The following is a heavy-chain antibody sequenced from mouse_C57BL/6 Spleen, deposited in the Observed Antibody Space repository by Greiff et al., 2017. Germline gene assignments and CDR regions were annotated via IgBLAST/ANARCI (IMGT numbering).Heavy chain of an antibody. CDR1: GYTFTDYY. V-gene: IGHV1-26*01. CDR3: ARPWDY. Sequence: VQLQQSGPELVKPGASVKISCKASGYTFTDYYMNWVKQSPGKSLEWIGDINPNNGGTSYNQKFKGKATLTVDKSSSTAYMELRSLTSEDSAVYYCARPWDYWGQGTTLTVSA. CDR2: INPNNGGT. J-gene: IGHJ2*01.